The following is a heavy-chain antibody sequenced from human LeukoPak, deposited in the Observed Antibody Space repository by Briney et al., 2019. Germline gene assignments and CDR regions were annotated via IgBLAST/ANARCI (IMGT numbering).Heavy chain of an antibody. CDR2: IYHSGST. J-gene: IGHJ6*02. Sequence: PSQTLSLTCAVSGGSISSGGYSWSWIRQPPGKGLEWIGYIYHSGSTYYNPSLKSRVTISVDGSKNQFSLKLSSVTAADTAVYYCAREGPYYYGSGRSFRDYYYGMDVWGQGTTVTVSS. D-gene: IGHD3-10*01. CDR3: AREGPYYYGSGRSFRDYYYGMDV. V-gene: IGHV4-30-2*01. CDR1: GGSISSGGYS.